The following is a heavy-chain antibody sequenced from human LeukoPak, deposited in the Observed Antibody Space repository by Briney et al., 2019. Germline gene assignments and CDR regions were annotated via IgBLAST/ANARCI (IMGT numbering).Heavy chain of an antibody. CDR1: GFTFSSYA. J-gene: IGHJ3*02. Sequence: GGSLRLSCAASGFTFSSYAMSRVRQAPGKGLEWVSAISGSGGSTYYADSVKGRFTISRDNSKNTLYLQMNSLRAEDTAVYYCARVVPASYAFDIWGQGTMVTVSS. V-gene: IGHV3-23*01. D-gene: IGHD2-2*01. CDR2: ISGSGGST. CDR3: ARVVPASYAFDI.